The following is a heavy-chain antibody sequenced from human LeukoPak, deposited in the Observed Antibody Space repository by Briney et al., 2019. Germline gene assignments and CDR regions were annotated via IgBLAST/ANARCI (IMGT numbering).Heavy chain of an antibody. Sequence: ASVKVSCKASGYTFTSYYMHWVRQAPGQGLEWMGIINPSGGSTSYAQKFQGRVTMTRDTSTSTAYMELRSLRSDDTAVYYCARDTPQHSLSSVRGGLDAFDIWGQGTMVTVSS. V-gene: IGHV1-46*01. D-gene: IGHD3-10*01. CDR1: GYTFTSYY. J-gene: IGHJ3*02. CDR3: ARDTPQHSLSSVRGGLDAFDI. CDR2: INPSGGST.